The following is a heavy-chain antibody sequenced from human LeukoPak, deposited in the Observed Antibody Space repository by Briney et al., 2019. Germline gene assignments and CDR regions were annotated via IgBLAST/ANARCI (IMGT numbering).Heavy chain of an antibody. Sequence: SETLSLTCTVSGGSISSYYWSWIRQPPGKGLEWIGYIYYSGSTNYNPSLKSRVTISVDTSKNQFSLKLSSVTAADTAVYYCARVELGDSYDFWSGFKSRTYYYYMDVWGKGTTVTVSS. J-gene: IGHJ6*03. D-gene: IGHD3-3*01. CDR3: ARVELGDSYDFWSGFKSRTYYYYMDV. CDR1: GGSISSYY. V-gene: IGHV4-59*01. CDR2: IYYSGST.